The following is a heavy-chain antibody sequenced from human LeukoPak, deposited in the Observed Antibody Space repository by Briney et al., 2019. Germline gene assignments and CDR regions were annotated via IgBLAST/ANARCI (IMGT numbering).Heavy chain of an antibody. Sequence: EGSLRLSCAASGFTFSDYSMNWVRQAPGKGLEWVSYISSSSSTIYYGDPVKGRFTISRDNAKNSLYLQMNSLRAEDTAVYYCARAGYYDSSGYYARFDYWGQGTLVTVSS. CDR1: GFTFSDYS. CDR2: ISSSSSTI. D-gene: IGHD3-22*01. V-gene: IGHV3-48*01. J-gene: IGHJ4*02. CDR3: ARAGYYDSSGYYARFDY.